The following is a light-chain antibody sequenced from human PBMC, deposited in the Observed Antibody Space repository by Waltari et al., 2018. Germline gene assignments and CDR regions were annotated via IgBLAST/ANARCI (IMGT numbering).Light chain of an antibody. CDR2: DVS. V-gene: IGLV2-11*01. J-gene: IGLJ2*01. CDR1: SPAVGGYTH. Sequence: QSALTQPRPVSGSPGHSVPLSCPGTSPAVGGYTHVSWYQQHPGKAPKLMIYDVSKRPSWVPDRFSGSKSGNTASLTISGLQAEDEADYYCCSYAGSYTLVFGGGTKLTVL. CDR3: CSYAGSYTLV.